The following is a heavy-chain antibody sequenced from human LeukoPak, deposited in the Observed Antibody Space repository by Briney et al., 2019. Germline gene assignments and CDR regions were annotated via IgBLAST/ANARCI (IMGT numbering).Heavy chain of an antibody. Sequence: PGGSLRLSCAASGFTFSAYWMSWVRQAPGKGLEWVANIKQDGSEKYYVDSVKGRFTFSRDNAKNSLYLQMNSLRAEDTAVYYCARDLYVGDYDSSGYSYWGQGTLVTVSS. CDR3: ARDLYVGDYDSSGYSY. CDR2: IKQDGSEK. V-gene: IGHV3-7*01. CDR1: GFTFSAYW. J-gene: IGHJ4*02. D-gene: IGHD3-22*01.